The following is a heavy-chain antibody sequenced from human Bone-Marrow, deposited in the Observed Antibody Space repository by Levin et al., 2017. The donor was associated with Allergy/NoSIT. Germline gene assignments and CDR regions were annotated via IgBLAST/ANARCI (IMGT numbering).Heavy chain of an antibody. V-gene: IGHV3-33*01. D-gene: IGHD1-7*01. Sequence: QPGGSLRLSCAASGFTFGDYGMHWVRQAPGKGLQWVAVIWWNGNNKFYGDSVKGRFSISRDNSKNTLSLQMNSLRGEDTAVYYCARANRNWDYVEDGPNFDYWGRGTLVTVSS. CDR2: IWWNGNNK. CDR3: ARANRNWDYVEDGPNFDY. J-gene: IGHJ4*02. CDR1: GFTFGDYG.